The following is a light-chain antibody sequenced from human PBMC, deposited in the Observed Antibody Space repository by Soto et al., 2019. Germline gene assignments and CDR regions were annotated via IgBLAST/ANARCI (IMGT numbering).Light chain of an antibody. CDR1: QSVSSSSY. CDR3: QQYDSSPLT. CDR2: GAS. V-gene: IGKV3-20*01. J-gene: IGKJ3*01. Sequence: EIVLTQSPGTLSLSPGERATLSCRASQSVSSSSYLAWYQQQPGQAPRLLIYGASSRATGIPDRFSGSGSGTDFTLTISRLEPEHFAVYYCQQYDSSPLTFGPGTQVDIK.